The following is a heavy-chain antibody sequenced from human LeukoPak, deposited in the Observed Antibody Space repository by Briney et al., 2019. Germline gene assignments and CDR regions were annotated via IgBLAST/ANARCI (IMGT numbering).Heavy chain of an antibody. Sequence: GGSLRLSCAASGFTVNTHYMSWVRRAPGKGLEWVSVIYNGGATYYADSLKGRFTISRDNFENTLYLQMNSLRAEDTAVYYCATRSRVADAFDIWGRGTMVSVSS. CDR3: ATRSRVADAFDI. CDR1: GFTVNTHY. V-gene: IGHV3-53*01. CDR2: IYNGGAT. J-gene: IGHJ3*02.